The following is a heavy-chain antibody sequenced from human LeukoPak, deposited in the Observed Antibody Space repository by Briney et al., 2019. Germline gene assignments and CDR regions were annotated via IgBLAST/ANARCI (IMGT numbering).Heavy chain of an antibody. CDR2: INHSGST. D-gene: IGHD3-3*01. Sequence: PSETLSLTCAVYGGSFSGYYWSWIRQPPGKGLEWIGEINHSGSTNYNPSLKSRVTISVDTSKNQFSLKLSSVTAADTAVYYCARQVGDFWSGYYPYNWFDPWGQGTLVTVSS. CDR3: ARQVGDFWSGYYPYNWFDP. V-gene: IGHV4-34*01. CDR1: GGSFSGYY. J-gene: IGHJ5*02.